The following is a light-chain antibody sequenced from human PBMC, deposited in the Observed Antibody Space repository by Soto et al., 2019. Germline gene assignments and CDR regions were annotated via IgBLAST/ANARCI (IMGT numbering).Light chain of an antibody. CDR1: SSDVGSSNL. CDR3: CSFARGSTSYV. CDR2: EGT. V-gene: IGLV2-23*01. J-gene: IGLJ1*01. Sequence: QSALTQPASGSGAPGQSIAISCTGTSSDVGSSNLLSWYQHHPGKAPKLIIYEGTRRPSGVSGRFSGSMSGNTASLTISGLQAEDEAEYFCCSFARGSTSYVFGTETKVTVL.